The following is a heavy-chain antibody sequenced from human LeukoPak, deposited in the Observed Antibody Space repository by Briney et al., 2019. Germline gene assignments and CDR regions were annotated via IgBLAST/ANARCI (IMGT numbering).Heavy chain of an antibody. D-gene: IGHD3-3*01. CDR2: IYTSGST. CDR3: ARDGNYDFWSGLIDY. V-gene: IGHV4-4*07. J-gene: IGHJ4*02. Sequence: SETLSLTCTVSCGPISSYYWSWIRQPAGKGLEWIGRIYTSGSTNYNPSLKSRVTMSVDTSKNQFSLKLSSVTAADTAVYYCARDGNYDFWSGLIDYWGLGTLVTVSS. CDR1: CGPISSYY.